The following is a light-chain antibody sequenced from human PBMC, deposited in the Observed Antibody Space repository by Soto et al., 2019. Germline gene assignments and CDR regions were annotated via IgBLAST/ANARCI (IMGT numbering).Light chain of an antibody. CDR2: DAS. Sequence: EIVLTHSPATLFLSPGGRASVSCRASQSVSSYLAWYQQKPGQAPRVRIYDASNRATGIPARFGGSGSGTDFTLTISRIEPEDFAVYYCQQRGNWITFGQGTRLEIK. CDR1: QSVSSY. CDR3: QQRGNWIT. V-gene: IGKV3-11*01. J-gene: IGKJ5*01.